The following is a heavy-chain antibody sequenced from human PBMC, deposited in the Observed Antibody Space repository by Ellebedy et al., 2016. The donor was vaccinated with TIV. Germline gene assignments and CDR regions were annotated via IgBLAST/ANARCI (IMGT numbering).Heavy chain of an antibody. CDR2: INPNSGGT. D-gene: IGHD2-2*01. CDR1: GYTFTGYY. V-gene: IGHV1-2*02. Sequence: ASVKVSCXASGYTFTGYYMHWVRQAPGQGLEWMGWINPNSGGTNYAQKFQGRVTMTRDTSISTAYMELSRLRSDDTAVYYCARYLVVPAALDYWGQGTLVTVSS. J-gene: IGHJ4*02. CDR3: ARYLVVPAALDY.